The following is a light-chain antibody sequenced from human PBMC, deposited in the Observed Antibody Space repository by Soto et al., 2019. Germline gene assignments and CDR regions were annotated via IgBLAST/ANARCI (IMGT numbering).Light chain of an antibody. CDR1: QSVSSY. Sequence: EIVLTQSPATLSLSPGERATLSCRASQSVSSYLAWSQQKPGQAPRLLIYDASNRATGVPARFSGSGSGTDFTLTIISLEPEDFAGYYRHQRRNCPFTFGPGTKVDVK. V-gene: IGKV3-11*01. J-gene: IGKJ3*01. CDR3: HQRRNCPFT. CDR2: DAS.